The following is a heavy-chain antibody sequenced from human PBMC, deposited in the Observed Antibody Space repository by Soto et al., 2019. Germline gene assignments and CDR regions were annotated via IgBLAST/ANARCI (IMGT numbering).Heavy chain of an antibody. CDR2: ISWNSGSI. CDR1: GFTFDDYA. Sequence: GGSLRLSCAASGFTFDDYAMHWVRQAPGKGLEWVSGISWNSGSIGYADSVKGRFTISRDNAKNTLYLQMNSLRVEDTAVYYCARSAPTTTIFGVVQPNPDDFWGQGTLVTVSS. D-gene: IGHD3-3*01. CDR3: ARSAPTTTIFGVVQPNPDDF. V-gene: IGHV3-9*01. J-gene: IGHJ4*02.